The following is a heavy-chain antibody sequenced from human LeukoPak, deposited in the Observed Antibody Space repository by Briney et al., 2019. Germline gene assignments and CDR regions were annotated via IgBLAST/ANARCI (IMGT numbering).Heavy chain of an antibody. D-gene: IGHD2-2*02. CDR2: IWYDGSNK. Sequence: GGSLRLSCAASGFTFGSYGMHWVRQAPGKGLEWVAVIWYDGSNKYYADSVKGRFTISRDNSKNTLYLQMNSLRAEDTAVYYCARAYCSSTSCYKRRVIDYFDYWGQGTLVTVSS. J-gene: IGHJ4*02. V-gene: IGHV3-33*01. CDR1: GFTFGSYG. CDR3: ARAYCSSTSCYKRRVIDYFDY.